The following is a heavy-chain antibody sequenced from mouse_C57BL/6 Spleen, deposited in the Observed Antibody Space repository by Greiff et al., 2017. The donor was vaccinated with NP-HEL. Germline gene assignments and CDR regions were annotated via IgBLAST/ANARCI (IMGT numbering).Heavy chain of an antibody. V-gene: IGHV2-3*01. J-gene: IGHJ4*01. CDR3: AKGKGLLRPLYYAMDY. CDR2: IWGDGST. Sequence: VKLVESGPGLVAPSQSLSITCTVSGFSFTSYGVSWVRQPPGKGLEWLGVIWGDGSTNYHSALISRLSISKDNSKSQVFLKLNSLQTDDTATYYCAKGKGLLRPLYYAMDYWGQGTSVTVSS. D-gene: IGHD1-1*01. CDR1: GFSFTSYG.